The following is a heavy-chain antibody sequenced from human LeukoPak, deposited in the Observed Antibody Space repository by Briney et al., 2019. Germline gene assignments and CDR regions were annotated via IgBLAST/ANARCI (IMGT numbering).Heavy chain of an antibody. D-gene: IGHD3-3*01. V-gene: IGHV1-69*04. Sequence: SVKVSCKASGYTFTGYYMHWVRQAPGQGLEWMGRIIPILGIANYAQKFQGRVTITADKSTSTAYMELSSLRSEDTAVYYCAREQRITIFGVVIPWFDPWGQGTLVTVSS. CDR1: GYTFTGYY. J-gene: IGHJ5*02. CDR3: AREQRITIFGVVIPWFDP. CDR2: IIPILGIA.